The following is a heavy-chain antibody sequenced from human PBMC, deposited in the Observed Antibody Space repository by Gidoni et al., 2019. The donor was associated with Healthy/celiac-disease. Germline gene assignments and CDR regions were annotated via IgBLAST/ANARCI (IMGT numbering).Heavy chain of an antibody. D-gene: IGHD2-15*01. V-gene: IGHV3-33*01. CDR3: ASLRSYCSGGSCYLDY. CDR2: IWYDGSNK. CDR1: GFTFSSDG. Sequence: QVQLVESGGGVVQPGRSLRLSCAASGFTFSSDGMHWVRQAPGKGLEWVAVIWYDGSNKYYADSVKGRFTISRDNSKNTLYLQMNSLRAEDTAVYYCASLRSYCSGGSCYLDYWGQGTLVTVSS. J-gene: IGHJ4*02.